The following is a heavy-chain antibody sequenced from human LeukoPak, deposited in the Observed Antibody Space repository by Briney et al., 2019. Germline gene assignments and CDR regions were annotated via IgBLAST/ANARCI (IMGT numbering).Heavy chain of an antibody. CDR2: FDPEDGET. Sequence: ASVKVSCKVSGYTLTELSMHWVRQAPGKGLEWMGGFDPEDGETIYAQKFQGRVTMTEDTSTDTAYMELSSLRSEDTAVYYCATEKYYYDNSGYHWWGQGTLVTVSS. CDR1: GYTLTELS. J-gene: IGHJ4*02. D-gene: IGHD3-22*01. CDR3: ATEKYYYDNSGYHW. V-gene: IGHV1-24*01.